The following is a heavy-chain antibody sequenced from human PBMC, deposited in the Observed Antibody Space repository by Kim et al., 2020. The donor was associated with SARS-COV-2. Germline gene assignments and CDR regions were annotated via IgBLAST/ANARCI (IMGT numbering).Heavy chain of an antibody. CDR2: IKQSGSEK. CDR1: GFTFSSHW. J-gene: IGHJ6*02. D-gene: IGHD6-19*01. V-gene: IGHV3-7*05. Sequence: GGSLRLSCAASGFTFSSHWMSWVRQAPGKGLEWVANIKQSGSEKYYVDSVKGRFTISRDNAKNSLYLQMNSLRAEDTAVYYCAREGVWQWLVQEYYYGMDVWGQGTTVTVSS. CDR3: AREGVWQWLVQEYYYGMDV.